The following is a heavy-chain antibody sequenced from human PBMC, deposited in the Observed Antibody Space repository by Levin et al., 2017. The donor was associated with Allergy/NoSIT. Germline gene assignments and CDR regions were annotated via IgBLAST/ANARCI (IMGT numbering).Heavy chain of an antibody. Sequence: SQTLSLTCTVSGDSVSNFYWSWIRQPPGKQLEWIAYIYYSGRTDYNPSLKSRLTISADTSKNQFSLKVSSVTAADTAVYYCARQNWDRANYYFDLWGRGTLVTVSS. V-gene: IGHV4-59*08. CDR1: GDSVSNFY. CDR3: ARQNWDRANYYFDL. D-gene: IGHD7-27*01. CDR2: IYYSGRT. J-gene: IGHJ2*01.